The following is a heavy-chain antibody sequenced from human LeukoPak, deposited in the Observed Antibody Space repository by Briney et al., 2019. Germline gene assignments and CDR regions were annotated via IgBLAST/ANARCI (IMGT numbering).Heavy chain of an antibody. V-gene: IGHV4-59*12. CDR1: GGSISSYY. D-gene: IGHD6-6*01. J-gene: IGHJ3*02. Sequence: SETLSLTCTVSGGSISSYYWSWIRQPPGKGLEWIGYIYYSGSTNYNPSLKSRVTISVDTSKNQFSLKLSSVTAADTVVYYCARRMIAARPRGGFDIWGQGTMVTVSS. CDR2: IYYSGST. CDR3: ARRMIAARPRGGFDI.